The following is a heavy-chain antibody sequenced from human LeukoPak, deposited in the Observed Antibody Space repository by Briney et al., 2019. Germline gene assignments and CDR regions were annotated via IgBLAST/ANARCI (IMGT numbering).Heavy chain of an antibody. CDR1: GFTFSSYW. D-gene: IGHD2-21*01. J-gene: IGHJ3*02. CDR2: INSDGSST. Sequence: PGGSLRLSCAASGFTFSSYWMNWVRQAPGKGLVWVSRINSDGSSTSYADSVKGRFTISRDNAKNTLYLQMNSLRAEDTAVYYCATKHGGPYAFDIWGQGTMVTVSS. CDR3: ATKHGGPYAFDI. V-gene: IGHV3-74*01.